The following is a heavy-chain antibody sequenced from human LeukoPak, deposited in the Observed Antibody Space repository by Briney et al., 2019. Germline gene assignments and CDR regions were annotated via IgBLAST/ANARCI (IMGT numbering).Heavy chain of an antibody. J-gene: IGHJ6*04. V-gene: IGHV4-34*01. CDR3: ARRGDA. CDR2: INHSGST. Sequence: SETLSLTCAVYGGSFSGYYWSWIRQPPGKGLEWIGEINHSGSTNYNPSFQSRVTISLDTSKNQFSLNLSSVTAADTAVYYCARRGDAWGKGTTVTVSS. CDR1: GGSFSGYY.